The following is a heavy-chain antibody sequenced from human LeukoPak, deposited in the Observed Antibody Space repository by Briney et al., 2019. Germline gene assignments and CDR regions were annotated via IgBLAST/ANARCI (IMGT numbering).Heavy chain of an antibody. CDR3: ARGITIFDY. CDR2: INHSGST. CDR1: GGSFSGYY. J-gene: IGHJ4*02. Sequence: SETLSLTCAVYGGSFSGYYWSWIRQPPGKGLEWIGEINHSGSTNYNPSLKSRVTISVDTSKNQFSLELSSVTAADTAVYYCARGITIFDYWGQGTLVTVSS. D-gene: IGHD3-3*01. V-gene: IGHV4-34*01.